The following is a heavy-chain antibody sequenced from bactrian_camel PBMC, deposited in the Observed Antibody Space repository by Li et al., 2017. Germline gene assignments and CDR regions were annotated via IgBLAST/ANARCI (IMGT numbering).Heavy chain of an antibody. CDR1: GYTYRRNC. CDR2: IYPFGGGT. J-gene: IGHJ4*01. Sequence: HVQLVESGGGSVQAGGSLRLSCVASGYTYRRNCMGWFRQGPGKEREGVAGIYPFGGGTLYADSVRGRFTITTISKDNTKDTMDLEMSSLKPEDTGIYNCVLDLPLDDPTGAVRWWLAPRSCGPFGVWGQGTQVTVS. CDR3: VLDLPLDDPTGAVRWWLAPRSCGPFGV. D-gene: IGHD2*01. V-gene: IGHV3S1*01.